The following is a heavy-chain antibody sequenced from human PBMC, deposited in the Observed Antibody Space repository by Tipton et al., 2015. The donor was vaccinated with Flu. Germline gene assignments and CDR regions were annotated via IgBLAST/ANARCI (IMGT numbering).Heavy chain of an antibody. D-gene: IGHD1-26*01. CDR2: ISGGSTDT. CDR1: GFTFSSSV. J-gene: IGHJ5*02. Sequence: GSLRLSCAASGFTFSSSVMSWVRQAPGKGLDWVSTISGGSTDTYYADSVKGRFTISRDNSKNTLYLQMNSLRAEDTAVYYCARLILNSGSLAWFDPWGQGTLVTVSS. CDR3: ARLILNSGSLAWFDP. V-gene: IGHV3-23*01.